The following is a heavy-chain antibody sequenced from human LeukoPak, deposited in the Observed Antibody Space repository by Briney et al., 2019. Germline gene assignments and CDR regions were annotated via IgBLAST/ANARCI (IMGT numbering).Heavy chain of an antibody. CDR2: ISGSGGST. CDR3: AKEASYCTNGVCYSRIFDT. D-gene: IGHD2-8*01. J-gene: IGHJ5*02. V-gene: IGHV3-23*01. CDR1: GFTFSSYA. Sequence: GSSLRLSCAASGFTFSSYAMSWVRQAPGKGLEWVSAISGSGGSTFYADSVKGRFTMSRDNSKNTLYLQMNSLRAEDTAVYYCAKEASYCTNGVCYSRIFDTWGQGTLVTVSS.